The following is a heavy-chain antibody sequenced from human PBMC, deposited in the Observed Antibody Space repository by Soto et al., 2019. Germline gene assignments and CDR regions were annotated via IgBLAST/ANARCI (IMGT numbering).Heavy chain of an antibody. D-gene: IGHD3-22*01. CDR3: ARGSVDTVDISGFYEY. V-gene: IGHV4-34*01. J-gene: IGHJ4*02. CDR1: GGYFSAYY. Sequence: SETLSLTFAVYGGYFSAYYWSWIRQPPVTGLEWLGEINHSGGTSSNPSLKSRVTISVDTSKSQFSLKLTSVTAAGRAAYYCARGSVDTVDISGFYEYWGRGTPGTV. CDR2: INHSGGT.